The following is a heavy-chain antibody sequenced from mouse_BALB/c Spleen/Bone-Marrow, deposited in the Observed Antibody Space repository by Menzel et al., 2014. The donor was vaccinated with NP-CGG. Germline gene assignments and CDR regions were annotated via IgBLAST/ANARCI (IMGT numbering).Heavy chain of an antibody. CDR1: GYTFTSYW. D-gene: IGHD2-2*01. CDR3: ARYHYGYDGFAY. Sequence: VQLQQSGAELAKPGASVEMSCKASGYTFTSYWVHWVKQRPGQGLEWIGYINPSTGYTEYNQKFKDKATLTADKSSSTAYMQLSSLTSEDAAVYYCARYHYGYDGFAYWGQGTLVTVSA. CDR2: INPSTGYT. J-gene: IGHJ3*01. V-gene: IGHV1-7*01.